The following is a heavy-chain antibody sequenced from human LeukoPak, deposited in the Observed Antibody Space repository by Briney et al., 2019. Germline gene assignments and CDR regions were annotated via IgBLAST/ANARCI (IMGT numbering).Heavy chain of an antibody. CDR1: GGSISSGGYS. V-gene: IGHV4-30-2*01. D-gene: IGHD4-17*01. J-gene: IGHJ5*02. Sequence: PSETLSLTCAVSGGSISSGGYSWSWIRQPPGKGLEWIGYIYHSGSTYYNPSLMSRVTISVDRSKNQFSLKLSSVTAADTAVYYCARGPYGDYGFDPWGQGTLVTVSS. CDR3: ARGPYGDYGFDP. CDR2: IYHSGST.